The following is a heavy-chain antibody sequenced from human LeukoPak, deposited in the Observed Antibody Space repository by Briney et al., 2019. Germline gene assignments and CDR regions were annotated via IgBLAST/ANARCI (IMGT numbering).Heavy chain of an antibody. J-gene: IGHJ6*03. CDR2: ISSSGSTI. CDR1: GFTFSDYY. V-gene: IGHV3-11*01. D-gene: IGHD2-21*01. CDR3: AKDRFPYYYYYYMDV. Sequence: PGGSLRLSCAASGFTFSDYYMSWIRRAPGKGLEWVSYISSSGSTIYYADSVKGRFTISRDNAKNSLYLQMNSLRAEDMALYYCAKDRFPYYYYYYMDVWGKGTTVTVS.